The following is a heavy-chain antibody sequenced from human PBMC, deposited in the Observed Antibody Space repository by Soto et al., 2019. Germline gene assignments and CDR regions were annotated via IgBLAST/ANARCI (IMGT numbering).Heavy chain of an antibody. Sequence: PSPTISLTCAISGDSVSSNSPAWNWIRQSPSRGLEWLGRTYYRSKWYNDYAVSVKSRITVNPDTSKNQFSLQLNSVTPEDTAVYYCARLVGGTADYWCPGAFVSVSS. J-gene: IGHJ4*02. D-gene: IGHD1-7*01. V-gene: IGHV6-1*01. CDR3: ARLVGGTADY. CDR2: TYYRSKWYN. CDR1: GDSVSSNSPA.